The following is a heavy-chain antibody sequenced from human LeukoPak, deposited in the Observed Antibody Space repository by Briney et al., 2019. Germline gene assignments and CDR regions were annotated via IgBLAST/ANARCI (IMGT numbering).Heavy chain of an antibody. CDR2: ISWDGGST. D-gene: IGHD1-14*01. J-gene: IGHJ4*02. CDR1: GFTFDDYT. Sequence: GGSLGLSCAASGFTFDDYTMHWVRQAPGKGLEWVSLISWDGGSTYYADSVKGRFTISRDNSKNSLYLQMNSLRTEDTALYYCAKDAYGISGISSGFMDYWGQGNLVTVSS. CDR3: AKDAYGISGISSGFMDY. V-gene: IGHV3-43*01.